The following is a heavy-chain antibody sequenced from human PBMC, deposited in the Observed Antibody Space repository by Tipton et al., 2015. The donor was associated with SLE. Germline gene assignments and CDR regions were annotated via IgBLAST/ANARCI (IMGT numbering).Heavy chain of an antibody. CDR3: ARDPRGSENAFDI. Sequence: QSGAEVKKPGASVRVSCKASGYTFTSYAISWVRQAPGQGLEWMGWISTYNGNTNYAQTFQGRVTMTTDTSTSTAYMELRSLRSDDTAVYYCARDPRGSENAFDIWGQGTKVTVSS. D-gene: IGHD1-26*01. CDR1: GYTFTSYA. CDR2: ISTYNGNT. J-gene: IGHJ3*02. V-gene: IGHV1-18*01.